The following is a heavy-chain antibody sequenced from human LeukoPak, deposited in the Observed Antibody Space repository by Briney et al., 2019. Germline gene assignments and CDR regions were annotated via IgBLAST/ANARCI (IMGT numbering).Heavy chain of an antibody. CDR1: GGSISSYY. CDR3: ARRESSGFFDY. Sequence: SETLSLTCTVSGGSISSYYWSWFRQPPGKGLEWIGYIYYSGSTSYNPSLNSRVTISLDTSKNQFSLNLSSVTAADTAVYYCARRESSGFFDYWGQGTLVTVSS. D-gene: IGHD6-19*01. V-gene: IGHV4-59*08. J-gene: IGHJ4*02. CDR2: IYYSGST.